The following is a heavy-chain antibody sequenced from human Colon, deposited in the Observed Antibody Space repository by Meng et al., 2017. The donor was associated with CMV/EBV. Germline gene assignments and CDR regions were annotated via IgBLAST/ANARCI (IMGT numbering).Heavy chain of an antibody. CDR1: GGYITSYD. V-gene: IGHV4-4*07. Sequence: PVQESCPGLVKPSATLSLTCTVSGGYITSYDWSWTRQPAGRGLEWIGRMYTSGSTNYNPSLKSRVTMSVDTSKKQFSLKLSSVTAADTAMYYCAKEAPGGNYWYFDLWGRGTLVTVSS. J-gene: IGHJ2*01. D-gene: IGHD1-14*01. CDR3: AKEAPGGNYWYFDL. CDR2: MYTSGST.